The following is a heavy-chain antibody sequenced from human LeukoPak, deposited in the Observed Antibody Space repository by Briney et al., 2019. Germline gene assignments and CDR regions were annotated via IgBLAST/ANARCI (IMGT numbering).Heavy chain of an antibody. Sequence: SETLSLTCTVSGGSISSCYWSWIRQPAGKGLEWIGRIYTSGSTNYNPSLKSRVTMSVDTSKNQFTLKLSSVTAADTAVYYCARDGVVLGVVVPTVWFDPWGQGTLVTVSS. CDR3: ARDGVVLGVVVPTVWFDP. D-gene: IGHD2-2*01. CDR1: GGSISSCY. CDR2: IYTSGST. V-gene: IGHV4-4*07. J-gene: IGHJ5*02.